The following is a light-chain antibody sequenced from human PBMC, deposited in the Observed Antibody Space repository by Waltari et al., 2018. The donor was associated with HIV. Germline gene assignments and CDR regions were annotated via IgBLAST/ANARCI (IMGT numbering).Light chain of an antibody. J-gene: IGLJ2*01. CDR3: QVWDTNTDQDVI. Sequence: SYVLTKPPSVSVAPGKTARITCGGENIGSKSVNWYQKQPGQATVMVIYHDTDRPSAIPDRLSGSNSEDTATLTIRRGEAGDEADYFCQVWDTNTDQDVIFGGGTNLAV. CDR2: HDT. V-gene: IGLV3-21*01. CDR1: NIGSKS.